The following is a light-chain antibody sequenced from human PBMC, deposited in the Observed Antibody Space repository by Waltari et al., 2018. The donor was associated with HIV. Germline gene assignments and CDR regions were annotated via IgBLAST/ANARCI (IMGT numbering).Light chain of an antibody. CDR3: CSYSRGGNFYA. CDR1: TSHTQPHDS. V-gene: IGLV2-23*02. J-gene: IGLJ1*01. Sequence: QSALSQPASVSGSPGQSITIPCTAYTSHTQPHDSASSYQHHPGTPPQLVIYEVTKRPSGISPRVSGSKSGTTASLTISGLQAEDEADYFCCSYSRGGNFYAFGSGTMVTV. CDR2: EVT.